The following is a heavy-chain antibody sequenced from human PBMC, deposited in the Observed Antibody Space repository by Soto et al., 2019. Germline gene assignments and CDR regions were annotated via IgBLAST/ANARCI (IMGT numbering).Heavy chain of an antibody. D-gene: IGHD2-2*01. CDR1: NYTFISYG. V-gene: IGHV1-18*01. Sequence: GASVKVACKASNYTFISYGITWVRQAPGQGLEWVGWITPYNGNTNYGQNFQGRVTMTADTSTSTAYMELGSLTTDDTAVYYCARDTTFYFDYCGPGTRVTVSS. CDR3: ARDTTFYFDY. J-gene: IGHJ4*02. CDR2: ITPYNGNT.